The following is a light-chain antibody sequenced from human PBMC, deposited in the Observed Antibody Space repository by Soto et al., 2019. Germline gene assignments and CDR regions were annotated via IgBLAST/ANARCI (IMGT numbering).Light chain of an antibody. CDR1: SSNIGSNY. Sequence: QSVLTQPPSASGTPGQRVTISCSGSSSNIGSNYVYWYQQFPGTAPKLLIYKNNQRPSGVPDRFSGSKSGTSASLAISGLRSEDEGDYYCAAWDDSLSGLFGGGTKVTVL. CDR2: KNN. V-gene: IGLV1-47*01. J-gene: IGLJ3*02. CDR3: AAWDDSLSGL.